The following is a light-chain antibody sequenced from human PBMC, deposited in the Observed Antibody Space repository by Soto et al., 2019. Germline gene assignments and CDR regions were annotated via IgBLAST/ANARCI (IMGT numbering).Light chain of an antibody. CDR3: QAWDSVTAWV. Sequence: SYELTQPPSVSVSPGQTASITCSGDKLGDKYGCWYQQKPGQSPVLVIYQDNKRPSGIPERFSGSNSGNTATLTISGTQAMDEADYYCQAWDSVTAWVLGGGTKVTVL. CDR1: KLGDKY. J-gene: IGLJ3*02. V-gene: IGLV3-1*01. CDR2: QDN.